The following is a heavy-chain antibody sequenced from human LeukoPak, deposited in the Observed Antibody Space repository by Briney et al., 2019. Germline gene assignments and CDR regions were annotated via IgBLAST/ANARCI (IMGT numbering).Heavy chain of an antibody. CDR2: IDWDDDK. D-gene: IGHD5-18*01. V-gene: IGHV2-70*04. Sequence: SGPTLVNPTQTLTLTCTFSGFSLSTSGMRVSWIRQPPGKALEWLARIDWDDDKFYSTSLKTRLTISKDTSKDQVVLTMTNMDPVDTATYYCARISGRDTAMATDCWGQGTLVTVSS. J-gene: IGHJ4*02. CDR1: GFSLSTSGMR. CDR3: ARISGRDTAMATDC.